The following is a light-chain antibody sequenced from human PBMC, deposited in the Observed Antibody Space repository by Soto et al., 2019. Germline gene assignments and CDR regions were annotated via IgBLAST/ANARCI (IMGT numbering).Light chain of an antibody. J-gene: IGKJ3*01. CDR3: QQRNSWPRT. CDR1: HTISSSD. CDR2: GIS. Sequence: EIVLTQSPGSLSLSPGERATLSCRASHTISSSDLAWYQQKPGQAPRLLMYGISRRATGIPDRFSGSGSGTDFTLTINSLEPEDFAVYYCQQRNSWPRTFGPGTKVDIK. V-gene: IGKV3D-20*02.